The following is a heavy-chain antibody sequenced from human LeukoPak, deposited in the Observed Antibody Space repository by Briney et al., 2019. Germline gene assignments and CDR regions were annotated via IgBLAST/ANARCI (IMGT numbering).Heavy chain of an antibody. CDR2: ISGSGGST. Sequence: AMSXVRQAPGXGLXWVSAISGSGGSTYYADSVKGRFTISRDNSKNTLYLQMNSLRAEDTAVYYCAKASSGYDFWSGYYIPHFDYWGQGTLVTVSS. CDR3: AKASSGYDFWSGYYIPHFDY. V-gene: IGHV3-23*01. D-gene: IGHD3-3*01. J-gene: IGHJ4*02. CDR1: A.